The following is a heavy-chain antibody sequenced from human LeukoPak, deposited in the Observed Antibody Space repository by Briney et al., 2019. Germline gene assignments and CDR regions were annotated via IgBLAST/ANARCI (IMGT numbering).Heavy chain of an antibody. CDR3: ARAIARRSGYYPRWFDP. CDR1: GGSISSSSYY. Sequence: SETLSLTCIVSGGSISSSSYYWGWIRQPPGKGLEWIGEINHSGSTNYNPSLKSRVTISVDTSKNQFSLKLSSVAAADTAVYYCARAIARRSGYYPRWFDPWGQGTLVTVSS. D-gene: IGHD3-3*01. CDR2: INHSGST. J-gene: IGHJ5*02. V-gene: IGHV4-39*07.